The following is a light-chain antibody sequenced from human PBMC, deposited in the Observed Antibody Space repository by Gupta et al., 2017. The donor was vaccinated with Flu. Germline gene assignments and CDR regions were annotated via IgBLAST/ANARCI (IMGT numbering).Light chain of an antibody. CDR3: HQRYITAIT. V-gene: IGKV1-39*01. Sequence: PSSLSASVGDRVTITCRASQSVSSYLNWYQQKPGKAPKLLIYAVSSFLSAVPSTLSGSGSGTDFTLTIIRMHPEDFATSYCHQRYITAITFGGGTKVEIK. J-gene: IGKJ4*01. CDR2: AVS. CDR1: QSVSSY.